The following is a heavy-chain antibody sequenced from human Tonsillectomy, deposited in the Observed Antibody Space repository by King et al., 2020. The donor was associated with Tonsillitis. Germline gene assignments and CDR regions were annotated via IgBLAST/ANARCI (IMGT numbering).Heavy chain of an antibody. V-gene: IGHV1-2*02. CDR1: GYTFTDYY. D-gene: IGHD2-15*01. Sequence: QLVQSGAEVKKPGASVKVSCKASGYTFTDYYVHWVRQAPGQGLEWMGWINPNTGGTNYAQTFQGRVTMTRDTSISTAYMELSRLRSDDTAVYYCARALYCIGGSCYYFDYWGQGTLVTVSS. J-gene: IGHJ4*02. CDR3: ARALYCIGGSCYYFDY. CDR2: INPNTGGT.